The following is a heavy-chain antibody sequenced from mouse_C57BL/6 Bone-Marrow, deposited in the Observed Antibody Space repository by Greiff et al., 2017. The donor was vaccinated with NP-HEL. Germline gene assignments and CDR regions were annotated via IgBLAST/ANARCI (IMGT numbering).Heavy chain of an antibody. Sequence: EVKLQESGGDLVKPGGSLKLSCAASGFTFSSYGMSWVRQTPDKRLEWVATISSGGSYTYYPDSVKGRFTISRDNAKNTLYLQMSSLKSEDTAMYYCARQYYGISWFAYWGQGTLVTVSA. CDR3: ARQYYGISWFAY. D-gene: IGHD2-1*01. V-gene: IGHV5-6*01. J-gene: IGHJ3*01. CDR2: ISSGGSYT. CDR1: GFTFSSYG.